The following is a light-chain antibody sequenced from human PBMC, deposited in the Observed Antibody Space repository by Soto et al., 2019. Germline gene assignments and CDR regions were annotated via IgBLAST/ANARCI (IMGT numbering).Light chain of an antibody. Sequence: QSALTQPASVSGSPGQSITISCTGTSSDVGGYNYVSWYQQHPGKAPKLIIYDVSNRPSGVSNRFSGSKSGNTASLTISGLQAEDAADYYCTSYTSSSTRVFGGGTKVTVL. CDR3: TSYTSSSTRV. V-gene: IGLV2-14*01. CDR1: SSDVGGYNY. CDR2: DVS. J-gene: IGLJ2*01.